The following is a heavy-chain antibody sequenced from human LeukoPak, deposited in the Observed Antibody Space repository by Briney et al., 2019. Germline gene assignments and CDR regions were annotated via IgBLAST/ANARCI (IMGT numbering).Heavy chain of an antibody. Sequence: GGSLRLSCAASGFTFSTYSMTWVRQAPGKGLEWVSYISSSSSTIYYGDSVKGRFTISRDNAKNSLYLQMNSLRAEDTAVYYCARDLGGFDYWGQGTLVTVSS. CDR3: ARDLGGFDY. CDR2: ISSSSSTI. J-gene: IGHJ4*02. D-gene: IGHD3-16*01. CDR1: GFTFSTYS. V-gene: IGHV3-48*04.